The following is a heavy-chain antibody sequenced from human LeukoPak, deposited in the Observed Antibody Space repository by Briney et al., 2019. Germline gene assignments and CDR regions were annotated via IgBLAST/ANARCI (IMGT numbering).Heavy chain of an antibody. CDR2: ISTGSSYI. Sequence: KSGGSLRLSCAASEFTVSTNYMTWVRQAPGKGLEWVSSISTGSSYIHYADSVKGRFTISRDNAKNSLYLQMNSLRAEDTAVYYCATRTEETTVVTPCYWGQGTLVTVSS. J-gene: IGHJ4*02. CDR1: EFTVSTNY. V-gene: IGHV3-21*01. CDR3: ATRTEETTVVTPCY. D-gene: IGHD4-23*01.